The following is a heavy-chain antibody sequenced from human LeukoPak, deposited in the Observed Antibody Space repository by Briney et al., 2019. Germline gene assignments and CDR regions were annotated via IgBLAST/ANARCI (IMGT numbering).Heavy chain of an antibody. CDR2: INHNGNVN. Sequence: GRTLSLSRAASGVTFRSYCMNCAPQAPGKGLEWVGSINHNGNVNYYVHSVKGRFTITRDNAKNSLYLQMSNLRAEDTAVYFCARGGGLDVWGQGATVTVSS. V-gene: IGHV3-7*03. D-gene: IGHD3-16*01. CDR1: GVTFRSYC. J-gene: IGHJ6*02. CDR3: ARGGGLDV.